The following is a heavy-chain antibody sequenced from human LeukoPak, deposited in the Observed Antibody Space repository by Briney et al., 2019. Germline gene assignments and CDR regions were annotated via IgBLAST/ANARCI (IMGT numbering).Heavy chain of an antibody. D-gene: IGHD3-9*01. CDR3: ASRPLSTQLRYFEN. V-gene: IGHV3-23*01. CDR1: GFTFSSYT. CDR2: ISGDGGTT. J-gene: IGHJ4*02. Sequence: GVSLRLSCATSGFTFSSYTMNWVRQAPGKGLEWISIISGDGGTTFYADSVKGRFTISRDNSKNTLYLQMNSLRVDDTAVYYCASRPLSTQLRYFENWGQGTLVTVSS.